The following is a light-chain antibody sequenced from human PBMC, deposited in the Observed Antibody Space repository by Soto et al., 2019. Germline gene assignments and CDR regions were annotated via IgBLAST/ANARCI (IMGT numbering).Light chain of an antibody. J-gene: IGKJ3*01. V-gene: IGKV3-20*01. CDR2: GAS. Sequence: EIVLTQSPGTLSLSAGERATLSCRASQSVSSNYLAWYQQKPGQAPRLLIYGASSRATGIPDRFSGSGSGTDFTLTISRLEPEDFAVYYCQQYGSSPTFGPGTKVDIK. CDR3: QQYGSSPT. CDR1: QSVSSNY.